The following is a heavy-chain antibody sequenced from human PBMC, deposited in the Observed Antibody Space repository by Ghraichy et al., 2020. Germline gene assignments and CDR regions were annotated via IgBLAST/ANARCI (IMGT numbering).Heavy chain of an antibody. CDR2: INAGNGNT. Sequence: ASVKVSCKASGYTFTSYAMHWVRQAPGQRLEWMGWINAGNGNTKYSQKFQGRVTITRDTSASTAYMELSSLRSEDTAVYYCARDGGVVVAATHFDYWGQGTLVTVSS. V-gene: IGHV1-3*01. J-gene: IGHJ4*02. CDR1: GYTFTSYA. CDR3: ARDGGVVVAATHFDY. D-gene: IGHD2-15*01.